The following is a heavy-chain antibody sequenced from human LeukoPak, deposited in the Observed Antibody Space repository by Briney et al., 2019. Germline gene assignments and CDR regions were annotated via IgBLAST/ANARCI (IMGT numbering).Heavy chain of an antibody. CDR1: GYTFTGYS. CDR3: ARVPTYYDILTGYYGTNQFDY. J-gene: IGHJ4*02. CDR2: INPNSGGT. Sequence: ASVKVSCKASGYTFTGYSMHWVRQAPGQGLEWMGWINPNSGGTNYAQKFQGRVTMTRDTSISTAYMELSRLRSDDTAVYYCARVPTYYDILTGYYGTNQFDYWGQGTLVTVSS. V-gene: IGHV1-2*02. D-gene: IGHD3-9*01.